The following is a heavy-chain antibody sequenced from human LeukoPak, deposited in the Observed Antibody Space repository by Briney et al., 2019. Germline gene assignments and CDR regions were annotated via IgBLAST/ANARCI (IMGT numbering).Heavy chain of an antibody. V-gene: IGHV3-23*01. Sequence: PGGSLILSCVASGFTFSSYAMSWVRQAAGKGLEWVSSTSSSGETTYYADSVKGRFTISRDNSRNTLYLQMNSLRAEDTAVYYCAKDRPNYYGTNGHYYRRDGDCWGQGTLVTVSS. CDR1: GFTFSSYA. CDR2: TSSSGETT. J-gene: IGHJ4*02. CDR3: AKDRPNYYGTNGHYYRRDGDC. D-gene: IGHD3-22*01.